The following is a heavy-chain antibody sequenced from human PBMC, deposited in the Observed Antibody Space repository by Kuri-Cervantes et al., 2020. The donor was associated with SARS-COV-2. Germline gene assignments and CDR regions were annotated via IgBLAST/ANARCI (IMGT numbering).Heavy chain of an antibody. Sequence: GESLKISCAASGFTFSSYAMSWVRQAPGKGLEWVSALSGSGGSTYCADSVKGRFTISRDNSKNTLYLQMNSLRAEDTAVYYCARSIISHQIYYYFYYMDVWGKGTTVTVSS. J-gene: IGHJ6*03. CDR2: LSGSGGST. D-gene: IGHD1-14*01. CDR3: ARSIISHQIYYYFYYMDV. CDR1: GFTFSSYA. V-gene: IGHV3-23*01.